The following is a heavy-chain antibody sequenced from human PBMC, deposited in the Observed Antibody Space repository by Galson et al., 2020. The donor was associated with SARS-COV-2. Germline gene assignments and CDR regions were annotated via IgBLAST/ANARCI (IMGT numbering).Heavy chain of an antibody. Sequence: GGSLRLSCAASGFTFSSYSINWVRQAPGKGLEWVSSISSSSSYIYYADSVKGRFTISRDNAKNSLYLQMNSLRAEDTAVYYCATPLPDFTRFGGQGTLVTVSS. V-gene: IGHV3-21*01. CDR3: ATPLPDFTRF. CDR1: GFTFSSYS. CDR2: ISSSSSYI. D-gene: IGHD3-3*01. J-gene: IGHJ1*01.